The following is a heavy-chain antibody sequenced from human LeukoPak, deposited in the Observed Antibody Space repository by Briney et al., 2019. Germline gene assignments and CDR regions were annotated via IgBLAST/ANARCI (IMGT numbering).Heavy chain of an antibody. CDR1: GGSISSGGFY. J-gene: IGHJ6*03. CDR3: ARVTIPIIWGAAEGRRENFYMDV. D-gene: IGHD3-16*01. V-gene: IGHV4-61*02. CDR2: VLTSGST. Sequence: NPSETLSLTCTVSGGSISSGGFYWTWIRQPAGKGLEWIGRVLTSGSTNYSPSLESRVTISIDTSKNQFSLKLKSVTAADTAVYFCARVTIPIIWGAAEGRRENFYMDVWGKGTTVTVSS.